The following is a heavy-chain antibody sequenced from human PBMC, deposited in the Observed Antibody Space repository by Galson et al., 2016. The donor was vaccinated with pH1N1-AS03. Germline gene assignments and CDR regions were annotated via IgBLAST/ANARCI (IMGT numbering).Heavy chain of an antibody. CDR3: ARWRARYSPREY. CDR2: ISPIFKTP. Sequence: SVKVSCKASGDTLSSYALTWVRQAPGQGLEWMGGISPIFKTPDYAQKFQGRVTITTEEFRNTAHMELSNRRSDDTAVYYCARWRARYSPREYWGQGSMAPVSS. D-gene: IGHD2/OR15-2a*01. V-gene: IGHV1-69*05. CDR1: GDTLSSYA. J-gene: IGHJ4*02.